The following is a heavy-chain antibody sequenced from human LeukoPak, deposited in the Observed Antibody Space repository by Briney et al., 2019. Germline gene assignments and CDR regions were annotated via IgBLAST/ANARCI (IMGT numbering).Heavy chain of an antibody. Sequence: GASVKVSCKASGYSFTDYYIHWVRQAPGQGLEWMGQINPKSGGATYAQKIRGRVSMTTDTFISTAYMELNRLSSDDTAVYFCARSTSTYHYFGYWGHGSLVAVSS. CDR2: INPKSGGA. J-gene: IGHJ4*01. D-gene: IGHD2-2*01. V-gene: IGHV1-2*06. CDR1: GYSFTDYY. CDR3: ARSTSTYHYFGY.